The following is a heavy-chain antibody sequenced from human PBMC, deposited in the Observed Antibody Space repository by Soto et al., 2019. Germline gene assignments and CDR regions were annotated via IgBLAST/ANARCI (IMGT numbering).Heavy chain of an antibody. J-gene: IGHJ5*02. D-gene: IGHD6-19*01. CDR3: AKSIAVAAGWFDP. Sequence: QAQLVQSGGGVVQPGRSLRLSCVGSGFTFSSYGMHWVRQAPGRGLEWLAFISYVGRNEYYADSEKGRFTISRDNAKNTLYLQMDSLRPEDTAVYYCAKSIAVAAGWFDPWGQGALVTVSS. V-gene: IGHV3-30*18. CDR1: GFTFSSYG. CDR2: ISYVGRNE.